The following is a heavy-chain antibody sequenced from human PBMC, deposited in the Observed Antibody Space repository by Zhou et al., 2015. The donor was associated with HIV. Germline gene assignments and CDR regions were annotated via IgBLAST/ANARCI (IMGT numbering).Heavy chain of an antibody. V-gene: IGHV1-69*01. J-gene: IGHJ6*03. Sequence: GGTFSSYAISWVRQAPGQGLEWMGGIIPIFGTANYAQKFQGRVTITADESTSTAYMELSSLRSEDTAVYYCASNTIFGVVIPGDYYYYMDVWAKGPRSPSP. CDR1: GGTFSSYA. CDR2: IIPIFGTA. D-gene: IGHD3-3*01. CDR3: ASNTIFGVVIPGDYYYYMDV.